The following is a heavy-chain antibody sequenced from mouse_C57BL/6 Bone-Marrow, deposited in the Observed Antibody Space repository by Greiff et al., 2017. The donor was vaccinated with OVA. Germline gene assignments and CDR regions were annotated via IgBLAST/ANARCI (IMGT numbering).Heavy chain of an antibody. J-gene: IGHJ1*03. D-gene: IGHD1-1*01. CDR2: IHPNSGST. Sequence: QVQLQQSGAELVKPGASVKLSCKASGYTFTSYWMHWVKQRPGQGLEWIGMIHPNSGSTNYNEKFKSKATLTVDKSSSTAYMQLSSLTSEDSAVYYCACYGSSPYWYFDVWGTGTTVTVSS. V-gene: IGHV1-64*01. CDR3: ACYGSSPYWYFDV. CDR1: GYTFTSYW.